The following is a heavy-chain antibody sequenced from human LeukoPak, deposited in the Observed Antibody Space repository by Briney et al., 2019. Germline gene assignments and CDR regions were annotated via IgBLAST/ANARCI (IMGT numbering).Heavy chain of an antibody. D-gene: IGHD2/OR15-2a*01. CDR3: ANTDGSLDY. Sequence: GASVKVSCKASGYTFTGYYMHWVRQAPGQGLEWMGGIIPIFGTANYAQKFQGRVTITADESTSTAYMELSSLRSEDTAVYYCANTDGSLDYWGQGTLVTVSS. CDR1: GYTFTGYY. CDR2: IIPIFGTA. J-gene: IGHJ4*02. V-gene: IGHV1-69*13.